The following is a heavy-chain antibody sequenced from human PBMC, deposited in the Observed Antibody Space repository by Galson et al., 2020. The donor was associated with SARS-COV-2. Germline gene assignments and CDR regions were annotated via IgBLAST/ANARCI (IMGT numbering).Heavy chain of an antibody. D-gene: IGHD3-9*01. V-gene: IGHV4-39*07. CDR2: IYYSGST. CDR3: ARRFTVFFNWFDP. Sequence: ASETLSLTCTVSGGSISSSSYYWDWIRQPPGKGLEWIGSIYYSGSTYYNPSLKSRVTISVDTSKNQFSLRLSSVTAADTAVYYCARRFTVFFNWFDPWGQGTLVTVSS. CDR1: GGSISSSSYY. J-gene: IGHJ5*02.